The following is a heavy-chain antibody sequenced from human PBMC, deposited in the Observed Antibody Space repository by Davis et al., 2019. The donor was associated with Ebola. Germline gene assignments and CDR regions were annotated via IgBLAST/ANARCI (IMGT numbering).Heavy chain of an antibody. D-gene: IGHD6-13*01. J-gene: IGHJ6*02. CDR3: ARGRGIAAAGTVFYYYYGMDV. Sequence: ASVKVSCKASGYTFISYGFTWVRQAPGQGLEWMGWISAHTRNTNYAQQFQGRVTMTTDASTSTAYMELRSLRSDDTAVYYCARGRGIAAAGTVFYYYYGMDVWGQGTTVTVSS. CDR2: ISAHTRNT. CDR1: GYTFISYG. V-gene: IGHV1-18*01.